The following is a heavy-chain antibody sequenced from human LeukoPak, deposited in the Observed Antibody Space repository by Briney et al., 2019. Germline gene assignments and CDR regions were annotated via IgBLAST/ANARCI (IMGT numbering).Heavy chain of an antibody. V-gene: IGHV3-20*04. Sequence: PGESLRLSWAASGFTFDDCSMSWVHQAPGKGLKGVSAINWNGGSTGYADSVKGRFTISRDNAKNSLYLQMNSLRAEDTASYYCASTPENYCSSTSCYGEYWGQGTLVTVSS. CDR1: GFTFDDCS. D-gene: IGHD2-2*01. J-gene: IGHJ4*02. CDR2: INWNGGST. CDR3: ASTPENYCSSTSCYGEY.